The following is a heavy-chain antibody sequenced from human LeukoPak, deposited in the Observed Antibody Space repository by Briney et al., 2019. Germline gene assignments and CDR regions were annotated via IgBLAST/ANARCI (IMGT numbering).Heavy chain of an antibody. V-gene: IGHV3-30*04. Sequence: TGGSLRLSCAASGFTFSSYAMHWVRQAPGKGLEWVAVISFDGSDQYYADSVRGRFTISRDNSKNTLYLQMDSLRVEDTALYFCAKVFVLMRGTPENWFDPWGQGTLVTVSS. D-gene: IGHD1-14*01. J-gene: IGHJ5*02. CDR1: GFTFSSYA. CDR2: ISFDGSDQ. CDR3: AKVFVLMRGTPENWFDP.